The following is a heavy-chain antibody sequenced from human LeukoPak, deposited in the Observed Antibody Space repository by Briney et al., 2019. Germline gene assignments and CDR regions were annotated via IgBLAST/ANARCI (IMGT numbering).Heavy chain of an antibody. CDR3: AKYIATPNEINDAFDI. CDR2: ISGSGGST. V-gene: IGHV3-23*01. CDR1: GFTFSSYA. Sequence: PGGSLRLSCAASGFTFSSYAMSWVRQAPGKGLEWVSAISGSGGSTYYADSVKGRFTISRDNSKNTLYLQMNSLRAEDTAVYYCAKYIATPNEINDAFDIWGQGTMVTVSS. D-gene: IGHD1-1*01. J-gene: IGHJ3*02.